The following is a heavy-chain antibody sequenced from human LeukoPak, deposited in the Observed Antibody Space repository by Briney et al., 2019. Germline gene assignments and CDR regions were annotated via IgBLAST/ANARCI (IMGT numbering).Heavy chain of an antibody. V-gene: IGHV4-34*01. D-gene: IGHD5-18*01. J-gene: IGHJ4*02. CDR3: ARGRGYSYGFRY. CDR1: GGSFSGYY. CDR2: INHSGST. Sequence: SETLSLTCAVYGGSFSGYYWSWIRQPPGKGLEWIGEINHSGSTNYNPSLKSRVTISVDTSKNQFSLKLSSVTTADTAVYYCARGRGYSYGFRYWGQGTLVTVSS.